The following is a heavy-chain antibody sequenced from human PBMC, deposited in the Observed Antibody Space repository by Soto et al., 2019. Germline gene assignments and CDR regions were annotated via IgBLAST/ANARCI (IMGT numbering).Heavy chain of an antibody. CDR1: GGTFSSYT. V-gene: IGHV1-69*02. CDR2: IIPILGIA. D-gene: IGHD2-15*01. CDR3: ALGYCSGGSCYSVYYYGMDV. Sequence: GASVKVSCKASGGTFSSYTISWVRQAPGQGLEWMGRIIPILGIANYAQKFQGRVTITADKSTSTAYMELSSLRSEDTAVYYCALGYCSGGSCYSVYYYGMDVWGQGTTVTVSS. J-gene: IGHJ6*02.